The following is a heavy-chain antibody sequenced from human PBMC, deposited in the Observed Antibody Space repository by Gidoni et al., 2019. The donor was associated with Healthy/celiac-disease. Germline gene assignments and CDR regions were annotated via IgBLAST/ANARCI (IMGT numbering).Heavy chain of an antibody. CDR3: ARSGGHYGDYFHSLGAFDI. CDR1: GFPLSSDG. CDR2: IWYDGSNK. Sequence: QVQLVESGGGVVKPGRSLRLSCAASGFPLSSDGLHWVRQAPGKGLEWVAVIWYDGSNKYYADSVKGRFTISRDNSKNTLYLQMNSLRAEDTAVYYCARSGGHYGDYFHSLGAFDIWGQGTMVTVSS. J-gene: IGHJ3*02. V-gene: IGHV3-33*01. D-gene: IGHD4-17*01.